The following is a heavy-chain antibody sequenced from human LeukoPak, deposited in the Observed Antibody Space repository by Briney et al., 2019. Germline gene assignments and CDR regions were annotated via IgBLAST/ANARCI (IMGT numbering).Heavy chain of an antibody. V-gene: IGHV3-73*01. D-gene: IGHD3-10*01. J-gene: IGHJ6*02. CDR2: IRSKANSYAT. CDR3: TQDSEVRGVIVGYYYYGKDV. CDR1: GFTFSGSA. Sequence: GGSLRLSCAASGFTFSGSAMHWVRQASGKGLEWVGRIRSKANSYATAYAASVKGRFTISRDDSKNTAYLQMNSLKTEDTAVYYCTQDSEVRGVIVGYYYYGKDVWGQGTTVTVSS.